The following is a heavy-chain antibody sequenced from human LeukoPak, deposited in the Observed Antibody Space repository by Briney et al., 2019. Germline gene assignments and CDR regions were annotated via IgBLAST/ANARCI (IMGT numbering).Heavy chain of an antibody. V-gene: IGHV3-74*01. CDR2: INSEGKTT. CDR1: GFTFSSYW. Sequence: PGGSLRLSCAASGFTFSSYWMCWVRHAPGRGLVWVSRINSEGKTTHYADSVKGRFIISRDNAKNTLHLQMNSLRAEDTAVYYCARDPGSYSHDWYFDRWGRGTLVTVSS. D-gene: IGHD1-26*01. CDR3: ARDPGSYSHDWYFDR. J-gene: IGHJ2*01.